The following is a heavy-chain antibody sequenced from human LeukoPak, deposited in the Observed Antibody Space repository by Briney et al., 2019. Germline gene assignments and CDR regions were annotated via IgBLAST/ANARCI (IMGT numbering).Heavy chain of an antibody. V-gene: IGHV4-61*02. D-gene: IGHD2-15*01. Sequence: SQTLSLTCTVSGRSISSGSHYWSWIRQPAGKGLEWVGRIYSSGSTNDHPSLKSRVTISVDTSKNQFSLKLSSVTAADTAVYYCARTDGNAFDIWGQGTMVTVSS. CDR3: ARTDGNAFDI. J-gene: IGHJ3*02. CDR1: GRSISSGSHY. CDR2: IYSSGST.